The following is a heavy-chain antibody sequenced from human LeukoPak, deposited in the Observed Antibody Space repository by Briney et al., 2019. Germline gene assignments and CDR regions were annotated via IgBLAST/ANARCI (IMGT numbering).Heavy chain of an antibody. CDR3: ARQAGDFWTETRGYYFDY. Sequence: SETLSLTCAVYGGSFSGYYWSWIRQPPGKGLEWIGEINHSGSTNYNPSLKSRVTISVDTSKNQFSLKLSSVTAADTAVYYCARQAGDFWTETRGYYFDYWGQGTLVTVSS. V-gene: IGHV4-34*01. CDR2: INHSGST. D-gene: IGHD3-3*01. CDR1: GGSFSGYY. J-gene: IGHJ4*02.